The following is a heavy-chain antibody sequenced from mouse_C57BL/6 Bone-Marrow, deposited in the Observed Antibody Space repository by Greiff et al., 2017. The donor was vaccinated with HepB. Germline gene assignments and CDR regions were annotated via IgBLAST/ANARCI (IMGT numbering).Heavy chain of an antibody. V-gene: IGHV1-80*01. CDR1: GYAFSSYW. Sequence: QVQLKESGAELVKPGASVKISCKASGYAFSSYWMNWVKQRPGKGLEWIGQIYPGDGDTNYNGKFKGKATLTADKSSSTAYMQLSSLTSEDSAVYFCARVRYYGSSAYWGQGTLVTVSA. J-gene: IGHJ3*01. CDR2: IYPGDGDT. CDR3: ARVRYYGSSAY. D-gene: IGHD1-1*01.